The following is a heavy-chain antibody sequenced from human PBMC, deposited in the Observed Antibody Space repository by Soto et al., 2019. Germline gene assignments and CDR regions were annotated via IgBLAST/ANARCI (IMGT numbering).Heavy chain of an antibody. CDR1: GGTFSTYA. CDR3: ASGIQLGQRRINNGYSG. Sequence: QVQLVQSGAEVKKPESSVKVSCKAPGGTFSTYAISWVRQAPGQRLEWMGGIIPMFGTANYAQRFQDRVTITEDESTNTVYVELSSLRSEDTAVYFCASGIQLGQRRINNGYSGWGQGTLVTVSS. V-gene: IGHV1-69*12. CDR2: IIPMFGTA. J-gene: IGHJ4*02. D-gene: IGHD5-18*01.